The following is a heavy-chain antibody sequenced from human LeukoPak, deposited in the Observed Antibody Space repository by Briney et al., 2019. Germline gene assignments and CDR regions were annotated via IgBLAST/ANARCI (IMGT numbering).Heavy chain of an antibody. CDR1: GFTFSNYW. V-gene: IGHV3-74*01. CDR2: IKNDGSIT. CDR3: AKSDWFDP. Sequence: GESLRLSCVASGFTFSNYWMHWVRQAPGKGLVWVSRIKNDGSITSYAESVKGRFTISRDNAKNTLYLQMNSLRAEDTAVYYCAKSDWFDPRGQGTLVTVSS. J-gene: IGHJ5*02.